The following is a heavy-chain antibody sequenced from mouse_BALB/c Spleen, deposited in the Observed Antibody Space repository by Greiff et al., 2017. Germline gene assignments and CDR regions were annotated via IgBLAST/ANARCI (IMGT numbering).Heavy chain of an antibody. J-gene: IGHJ2*01. V-gene: IGHV5-6-3*01. CDR3: ARDYLYY. Sequence: EVHLVESGGGLVQPGGSLKLSCAASGFTFSSYGMSWVRQTPDKRLELVATINSNGGSTYYPDSVKGRFTISRDNAKNTLYLQMSSLKSEDTAMYYCARDYLYYWGQGTTLTVSS. CDR2: INSNGGST. CDR1: GFTFSSYG.